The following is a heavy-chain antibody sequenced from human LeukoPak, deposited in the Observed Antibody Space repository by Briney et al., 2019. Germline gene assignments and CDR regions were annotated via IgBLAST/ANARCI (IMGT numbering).Heavy chain of an antibody. V-gene: IGHV1-18*04. CDR2: ISAYNGNT. Sequence: ASVKVSCKASGYTFTGYYMHWVRQAPGQGLEWMGWISAYNGNTNYAQKLQGRVTMTTDTSTSTAYMELRSLRSDDTAVYYCARVTYGDYEYHYYYMDVWGKGTTVTISS. CDR3: ARVTYGDYEYHYYYMDV. D-gene: IGHD4-17*01. J-gene: IGHJ6*03. CDR1: GYTFTGYY.